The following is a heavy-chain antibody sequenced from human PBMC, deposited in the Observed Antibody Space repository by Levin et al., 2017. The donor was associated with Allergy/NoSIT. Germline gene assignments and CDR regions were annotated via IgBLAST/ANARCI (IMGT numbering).Heavy chain of an antibody. CDR1: GFTFSNYG. CDR3: SKGWFDP. V-gene: IGHV3-30*18. J-gene: IGHJ5*02. CDR2: ITSNGPHI. Sequence: PGGSLRLSCAASGFTFSNYGMHWVRQAPGKGLEWVALITSNGPHIYYADSVQGRFTISRDNSKHTVYLQMDSLRREDTAVYYCSKGWFDPWGPGTQVTVSS.